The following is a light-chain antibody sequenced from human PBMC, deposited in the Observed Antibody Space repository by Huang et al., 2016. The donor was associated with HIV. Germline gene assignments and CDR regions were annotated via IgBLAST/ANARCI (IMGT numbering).Light chain of an antibody. V-gene: IGKV3-15*01. CDR1: QSVNSN. CDR2: GAS. Sequence: EIVMTQSPATLSVSPGERATLSCRASQSVNSNLAWYQQKPGQAPRLLIYGASTRAPGIPARFSGSGSGTEFTLTISTLQSEDFAVYFCQQYNNWPPITFGQGTRLDMK. CDR3: QQYNNWPPIT. J-gene: IGKJ5*01.